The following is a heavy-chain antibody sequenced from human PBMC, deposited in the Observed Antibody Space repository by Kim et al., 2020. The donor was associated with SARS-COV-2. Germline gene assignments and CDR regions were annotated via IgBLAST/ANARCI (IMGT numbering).Heavy chain of an antibody. Sequence: SETLSLTCTVSGGSISSSSYYWGWIRQPPGKGLEWIGSIYYSGSTYYNPSLKSRVTISVDTSKNQFSLKLSSVTAADTAVYYCARDPKSGTYYYYGMDVWGQGTTVTVSS. CDR3: ARDPKSGTYYYYGMDV. V-gene: IGHV4-39*07. CDR1: GGSISSSSYY. J-gene: IGHJ6*02. D-gene: IGHD2-15*01. CDR2: IYYSGST.